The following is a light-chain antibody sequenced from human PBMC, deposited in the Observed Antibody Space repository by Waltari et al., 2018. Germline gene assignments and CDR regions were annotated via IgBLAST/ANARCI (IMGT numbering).Light chain of an antibody. CDR1: SSDVGGYNF. CDR3: SSYTSTNTYV. Sequence: QSALTQPASVSGSPGQSITISCTGTSSDVGGYNFVSWYQQHPGKAPNLLINDVSKRPAGVSNRVSGSKSGNTASLTISGLQAEDEADYYCSSYTSTNTYVFGTGTEVTVL. CDR2: DVS. J-gene: IGLJ1*01. V-gene: IGLV2-14*03.